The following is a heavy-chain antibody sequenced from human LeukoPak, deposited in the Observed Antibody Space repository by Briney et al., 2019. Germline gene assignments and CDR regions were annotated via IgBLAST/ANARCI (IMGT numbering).Heavy chain of an antibody. CDR2: IYYSGST. V-gene: IGHV4-59*08. CDR3: ARHEQQLVRYNWFDP. Sequence: KPSETLYLTCTVSGGSISSYYWSWIRQPPGKGLEWIGYIYYSGSTNYNPSLKSRVTISVDTSKNQFSLKLSSVTAADTAVYYCARHEQQLVRYNWFDPWGQGTLVTVSS. J-gene: IGHJ5*02. CDR1: GGSISSYY. D-gene: IGHD6-13*01.